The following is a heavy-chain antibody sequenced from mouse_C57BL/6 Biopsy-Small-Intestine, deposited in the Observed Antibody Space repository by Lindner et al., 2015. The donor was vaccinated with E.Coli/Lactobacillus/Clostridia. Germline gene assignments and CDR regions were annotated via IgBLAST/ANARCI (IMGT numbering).Heavy chain of an antibody. CDR3: AGRTGYRANNDAFDI. D-gene: IGHD4-1*01. Sequence: SVKVSCKASGYTFFSYAIDWVRQAPGQGLEWMGWINAGNGNAKLSHKFQGRVTITRDTSASTAYMELSSLRSEDTAVYYCAGRTGYRANNDAFDIWGQGTMVTVSS. CDR2: INAGNGNA. J-gene: IGHJ1*01. CDR1: GYTFFSYA. V-gene: IGHV1-84*02.